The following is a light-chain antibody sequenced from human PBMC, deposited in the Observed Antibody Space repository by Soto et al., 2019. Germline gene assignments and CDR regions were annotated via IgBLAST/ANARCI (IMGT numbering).Light chain of an antibody. Sequence: IVVTQSPATLSVSKRERANLSCRASQSVSSNLAWYQQKPGQAPRFLIYGTSTRATGIPARFSGSGSGTEFTLTISSLQSEDFAVYYCQQYNNWPITFGQGTRLEIK. CDR3: QQYNNWPIT. V-gene: IGKV3-15*01. CDR1: QSVSSN. CDR2: GTS. J-gene: IGKJ5*01.